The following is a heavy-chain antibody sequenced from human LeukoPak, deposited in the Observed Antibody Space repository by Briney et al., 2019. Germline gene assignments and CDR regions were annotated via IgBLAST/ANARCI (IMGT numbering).Heavy chain of an antibody. CDR2: ISWNSGSI. D-gene: IGHD4-17*01. CDR1: GLTFDDYA. Sequence: PGGALRLSCAASGLTFDDYAMHWVRQAPGKGLEWVSGISWNSGSIGYADSVKGRFTISRDNAKNSLYLQMNSLRAEDTALYYCAKDPALRTTVTTRSRYFDLWGRGTLVTVSS. V-gene: IGHV3-9*01. J-gene: IGHJ2*01. CDR3: AKDPALRTTVTTRSRYFDL.